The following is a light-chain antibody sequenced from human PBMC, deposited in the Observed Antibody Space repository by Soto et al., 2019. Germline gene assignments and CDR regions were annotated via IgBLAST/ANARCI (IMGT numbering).Light chain of an antibody. CDR3: SSYTSISTLYV. J-gene: IGLJ1*01. V-gene: IGLV2-14*01. CDR2: DVS. CDR1: SSDVGGYNY. Sequence: SALTQPASVSGSPGQSITISCTGTSSDVGGYNYVSWYQQHPGKAPKLMIYDVSNRPSGVSNRFSGSKSGNTASLTISGLQAEDEADYYCSSYTSISTLYVFGTGTKSPS.